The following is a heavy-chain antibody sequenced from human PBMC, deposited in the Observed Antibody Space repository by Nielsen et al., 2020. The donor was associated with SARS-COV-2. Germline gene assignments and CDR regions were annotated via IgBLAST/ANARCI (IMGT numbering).Heavy chain of an antibody. J-gene: IGHJ6*02. CDR2: ISWNSGSI. CDR1: GFTFDDYA. V-gene: IGHV3-9*01. D-gene: IGHD4-17*01. Sequence: SLKISCAASGFTFDDYAMHWVRQAPGKGLEWVSGISWNSGSIGYADSVKGRFTISRDNAKNSLYLQMNSLRAEDTALYYCAKDLTLYGDYYYYGMDVWGQGTTVTVSS. CDR3: AKDLTLYGDYYYYGMDV.